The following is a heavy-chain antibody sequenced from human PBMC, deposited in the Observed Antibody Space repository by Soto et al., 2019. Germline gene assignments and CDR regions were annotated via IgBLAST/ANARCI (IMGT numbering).Heavy chain of an antibody. D-gene: IGHD3-3*01. CDR3: ARGGFLERSDF. CDR1: GYAFTRHL. CDR2: ISANSGNK. V-gene: IGHV1-18*04. J-gene: IGHJ3*01. Sequence: QIQLVQSGGEVKKPGASVTVSCKVSGYAFTRHLLTWVRQAPGQGLEWVGWISANSGNKKYRQSLQGRVTMTTESSTSTAYLELRDLRLDDTAVYYCARGGFLERSDFWGQGTMVTVSS.